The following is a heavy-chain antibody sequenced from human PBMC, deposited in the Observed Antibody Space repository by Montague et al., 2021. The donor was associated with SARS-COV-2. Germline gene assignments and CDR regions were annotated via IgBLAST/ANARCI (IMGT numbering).Heavy chain of an antibody. V-gene: IGHV4-34*01. CDR1: GGSFTGYY. D-gene: IGHD1-26*01. CDR2: INHSGST. CDR3: ARGSPQNNIQRFSASYWFDS. Sequence: SETLSLTCAVSGGSFTGYYWTWIHQPPGKGLEWIGEINHSGSTKYNPALKSRFSISVDTSKNQFSLKLTSVTAADTAMFYCARGSPQNNIQRFSASYWFDSWGQGTLVTVSS. J-gene: IGHJ5*01.